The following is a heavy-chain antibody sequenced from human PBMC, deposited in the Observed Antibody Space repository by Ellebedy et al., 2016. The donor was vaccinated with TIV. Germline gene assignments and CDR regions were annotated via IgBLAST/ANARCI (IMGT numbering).Heavy chain of an antibody. D-gene: IGHD3-10*01. CDR3: ASMVPVDY. Sequence: PGGSLRLSCAASGFTFSNYGMSWVRQAPGKGLVWVSRINSDGSSTNYADSVKGRFTISRDNAKNTLYLQMNSLRAEDTAVYYCASMVPVDYWGQGTLVTVSS. CDR2: INSDGSST. CDR1: GFTFSNYG. J-gene: IGHJ4*02. V-gene: IGHV3-74*01.